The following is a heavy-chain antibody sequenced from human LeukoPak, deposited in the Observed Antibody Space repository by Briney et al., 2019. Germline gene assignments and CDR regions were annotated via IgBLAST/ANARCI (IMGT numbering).Heavy chain of an antibody. CDR2: IYYSGST. Sequence: SETLSLTCTVSGGSISSYYWSWIRQPPGKGLEWIGYIYYSGSTNYNPSLKSRVTISVDTSKNQFSLKLSSVTAADTAVYYCARGRGSYRAFDIWGQGTMVTVSS. V-gene: IGHV4-59*12. CDR3: ARGRGSYRAFDI. J-gene: IGHJ3*02. D-gene: IGHD3-16*01. CDR1: GGSISSYY.